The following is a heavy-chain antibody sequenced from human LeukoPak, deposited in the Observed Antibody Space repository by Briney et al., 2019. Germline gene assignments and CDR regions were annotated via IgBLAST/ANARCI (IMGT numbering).Heavy chain of an antibody. CDR2: IYWDDDK. D-gene: IGHD2/OR15-2a*01. V-gene: IGHV2-5*02. CDR1: GFSLSPSAVG. CDR3: AHSSMGL. Sequence: AGPTLGNPRETPGLTCSFSGFSLSPSAVGVGWIRQPPGTALEGLALIYWDDDKRYSPSLKSRLTITKDTSKNQVVLTMTNMDPVDTATYYCAHSSMGLWGQGTLVTVSS. J-gene: IGHJ4*02.